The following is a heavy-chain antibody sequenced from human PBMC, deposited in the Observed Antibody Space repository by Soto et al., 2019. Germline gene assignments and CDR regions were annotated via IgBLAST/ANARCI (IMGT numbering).Heavy chain of an antibody. CDR1: GFTFSSYA. CDR2: ISYDGSNK. D-gene: IGHD3-16*01. CDR3: ARVSIMITFGGASLDY. J-gene: IGHJ4*02. V-gene: IGHV3-30-3*01. Sequence: GGSLRLSCAASGFTFSSYAMHWVRQAPGKGLEWVAVISYDGSNKYYADSVKGRFTISRDNSKNTLYLQMNSLRAEDTAVYYCARVSIMITFGGASLDYWGQGTLVTVSS.